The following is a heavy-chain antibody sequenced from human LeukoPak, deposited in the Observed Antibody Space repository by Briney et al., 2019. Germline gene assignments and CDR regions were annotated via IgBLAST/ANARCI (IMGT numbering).Heavy chain of an antibody. Sequence: SETLSLTCAVSGGSISGGGYSWSWIRQPPGKGLEWIGCIYHSGSTYYNPSLKSRVTISVDRSYNQFSLKLSSVTAADTAVYYCAKANGWYGRGYFDLWGRGTLVSVSS. CDR2: IYHSGST. CDR1: GGSISGGGYS. CDR3: AKANGWYGRGYFDL. D-gene: IGHD6-19*01. V-gene: IGHV4-30-2*01. J-gene: IGHJ2*01.